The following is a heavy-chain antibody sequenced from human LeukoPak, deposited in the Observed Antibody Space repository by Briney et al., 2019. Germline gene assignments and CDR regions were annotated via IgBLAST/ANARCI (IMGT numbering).Heavy chain of an antibody. D-gene: IGHD3-16*01. J-gene: IGHJ4*02. CDR3: ATLGDNIDY. V-gene: IGHV3-43*02. CDR2: ISGDGGST. CDR1: GFTFDDYA. Sequence: GGSLRLSCAASGFTFDDYAMHWVRQAPGKGLQWVSLISGDGGSTYYADSVKGRFTISRDNSKNSLYLQMNSLRTEDTALYYCATLGDNIDYWGQGTLVTVSS.